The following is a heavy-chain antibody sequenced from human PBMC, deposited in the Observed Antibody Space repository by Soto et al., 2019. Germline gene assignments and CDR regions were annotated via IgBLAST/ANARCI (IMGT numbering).Heavy chain of an antibody. Sequence: SVKVSCQASGGTFSSDAISWVRQAPGQGLEWMGGIIPIFGTANYAQKFQGRVTITADESTSTAYMELSSLRSEDTAVYNCASPPRGSSPPVYFQHWGQGTLVTVSS. V-gene: IGHV1-69*13. CDR1: GGTFSSDA. CDR2: IIPIFGTA. CDR3: ASPPRGSSPPVYFQH. D-gene: IGHD3-16*01. J-gene: IGHJ1*01.